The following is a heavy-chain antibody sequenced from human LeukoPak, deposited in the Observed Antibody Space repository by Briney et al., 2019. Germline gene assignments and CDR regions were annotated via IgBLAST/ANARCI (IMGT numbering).Heavy chain of an antibody. Sequence: GGSLRLSCAASGFTFSSYGMHWVRQAPGKGLEWVAVIWYDGSNKYYADSVKGRFTISRDNSKNTLYLQMNSLRAEDTAVYYCARALFQYSSSGGNWFDPWGQGTLVTVSS. V-gene: IGHV3-33*01. J-gene: IGHJ5*02. CDR2: IWYDGSNK. D-gene: IGHD6-13*01. CDR1: GFTFSSYG. CDR3: ARALFQYSSSGGNWFDP.